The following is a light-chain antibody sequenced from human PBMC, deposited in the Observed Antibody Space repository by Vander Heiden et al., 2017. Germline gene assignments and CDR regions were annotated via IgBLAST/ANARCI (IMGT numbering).Light chain of an antibody. CDR1: QTIHKW. CDR2: DAS. V-gene: IGKV1-5*01. Sequence: DIQMTQSPSTLSTSVEDRVTISCRASQTIHKWLAWYQQKPGKAPELLIYDASTLQSGVPSRFSVAGSGTEFTLTISSLQPDDFATYYCQQYYTFPWTFGRGTKVDI. J-gene: IGKJ1*01. CDR3: QQYYTFPWT.